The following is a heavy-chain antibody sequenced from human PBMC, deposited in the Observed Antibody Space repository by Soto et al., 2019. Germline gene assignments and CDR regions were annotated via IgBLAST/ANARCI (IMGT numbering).Heavy chain of an antibody. CDR2: MYDTGST. D-gene: IGHD3-10*01. V-gene: IGHV4-30-2*01. CDR1: GASMSSGVYS. CDR3: ARDRGTGSFYPT. J-gene: IGHJ5*02. Sequence: QLQLQESGSGLVKPSQTLSLTCAVSGASMSSGVYSWSWIRQPPGKGLEWIGYMYDTGSTYYNPSLKHRVTISEDMSKNHLSLNLTSVTAADTAVYYCARDRGTGSFYPTWGQGILVTVSS.